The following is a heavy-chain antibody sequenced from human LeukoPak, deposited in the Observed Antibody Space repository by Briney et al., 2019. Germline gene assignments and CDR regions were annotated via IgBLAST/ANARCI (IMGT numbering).Heavy chain of an antibody. Sequence: SETLSLTCTVSGGSISSYYWNWLRQPAGKGLEWIGRIYTSESTNYNPSLTSRVTMSVDTSKNQVSLKLSSVTAADTAVYYCARDPSFVEGYFDYWGQGILVTVSS. D-gene: IGHD2-15*01. CDR2: IYTSEST. CDR3: ARDPSFVEGYFDY. CDR1: GGSISSYY. J-gene: IGHJ4*02. V-gene: IGHV4-4*07.